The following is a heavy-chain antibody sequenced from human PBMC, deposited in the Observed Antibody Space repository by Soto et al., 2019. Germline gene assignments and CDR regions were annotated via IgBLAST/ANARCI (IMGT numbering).Heavy chain of an antibody. CDR2: IYWDDDK. CDR1: GFSLSTSGLA. Sequence: QITLKESGPTLVKPTQTLTLTCTFSGFSLSTSGLAVAWIRQPPGKALECLALIYWDDDKRYSPSLQSRLTITKDTSKNQVVLTVNNMDPVDTATYYCAHRERSGYLNYWGQGTLVTVSS. CDR3: AHRERSGYLNY. V-gene: IGHV2-5*02. J-gene: IGHJ4*02. D-gene: IGHD3-22*01.